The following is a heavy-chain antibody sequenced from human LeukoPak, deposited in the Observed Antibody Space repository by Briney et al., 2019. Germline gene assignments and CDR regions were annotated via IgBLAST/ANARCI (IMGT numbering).Heavy chain of an antibody. J-gene: IGHJ4*02. V-gene: IGHV3-21*01. CDR1: GFTFSSYS. CDR3: ARSPRRDGYSFDY. CDR2: ISSSSGYI. D-gene: IGHD5-24*01. Sequence: GGSLRLSCAASGFTFSSYSMNWVRQAPGKGLEWVSSISSSSGYIYYADSVKGRFTISRDNAKNSLYLQMNSLRAEDTAVYYCARSPRRDGYSFDYWGQGTLVTVSS.